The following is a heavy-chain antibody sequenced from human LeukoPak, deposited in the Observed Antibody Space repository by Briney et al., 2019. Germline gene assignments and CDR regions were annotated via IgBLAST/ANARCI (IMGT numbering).Heavy chain of an antibody. CDR1: GGSFSGYY. CDR2: INHSGST. D-gene: IGHD1-14*01. J-gene: IGHJ5*02. Sequence: PSETLSLTRAVYGGSFSGYYWSWIRQPPGKGLEWIGEINHSGSTNYNPSLKSRVTISVDTSKNQFSLKLSSVTAADTAVYYCARPQLVTGSDWFDPWGQGTLVTVSS. V-gene: IGHV4-34*01. CDR3: ARPQLVTGSDWFDP.